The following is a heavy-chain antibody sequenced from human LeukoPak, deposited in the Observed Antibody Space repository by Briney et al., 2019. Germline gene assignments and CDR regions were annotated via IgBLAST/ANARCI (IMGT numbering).Heavy chain of an antibody. CDR1: GGSISSSSYY. J-gene: IGHJ6*03. CDR3: ARATGRGYYYYYMDV. Sequence: SETLSLTCTVSGGSISSSSYYWNWIRQPAGKGLEWIGRIYTSGSTDYNPSLKSRVTMSVDTSKNQFSLKLSSVTAADTAVYYCARATGRGYYYYYMDVWGKGTTVTISS. CDR2: IYTSGST. D-gene: IGHD3-10*01. V-gene: IGHV4-61*02.